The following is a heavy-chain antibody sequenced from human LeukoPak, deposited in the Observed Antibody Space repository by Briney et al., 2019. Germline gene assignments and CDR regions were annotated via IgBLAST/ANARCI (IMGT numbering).Heavy chain of an antibody. CDR2: INQDGSEK. D-gene: IGHD6-25*01. Sequence: PGGSLRLSCTASKFTFSSFWMSWVRQAPGKGLEWVANINQDGSEKNYVDSVKGRFTISRDNAKNSLYLQMNSLRADDTAVYYCTRFAAGGSYYYYMDVWGKGTTVIVSS. CDR3: TRFAAGGSYYYYMDV. CDR1: KFTFSSFW. J-gene: IGHJ6*03. V-gene: IGHV3-7*01.